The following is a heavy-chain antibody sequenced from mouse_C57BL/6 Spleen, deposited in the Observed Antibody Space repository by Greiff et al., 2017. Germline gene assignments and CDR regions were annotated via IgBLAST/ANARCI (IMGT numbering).Heavy chain of an antibody. CDR1: GYTFTSYT. V-gene: IGHV1-4*01. J-gene: IGHJ1*03. Sequence: QVQLQQSGAELARPGASVKMSCKASGYTFTSYTMHWVKQRPGQGLEWIGYIYPSSGYTKYNQKFKDKATLTADKSSSTAYMQLSSLTSEDSAVYYCARSDDYDGDFDVWGTGTTVTVSS. CDR3: ARSDDYDGDFDV. CDR2: IYPSSGYT. D-gene: IGHD2-4*01.